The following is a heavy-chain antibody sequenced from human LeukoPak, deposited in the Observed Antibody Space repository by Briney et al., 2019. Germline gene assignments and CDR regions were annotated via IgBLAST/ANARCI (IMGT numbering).Heavy chain of an antibody. V-gene: IGHV5-51*01. Sequence: GESLKIYCKGSGYSFTSYWIGWVRQMPGKGLELMGIIYLGDSDTRYSPSFQGQVTISADKSISTAYLQWSSLKASDTAMYYCARQSSSWYKYFDYWGQGTLVTVSS. CDR2: IYLGDSDT. J-gene: IGHJ4*02. D-gene: IGHD6-13*01. CDR1: GYSFTSYW. CDR3: ARQSSSWYKYFDY.